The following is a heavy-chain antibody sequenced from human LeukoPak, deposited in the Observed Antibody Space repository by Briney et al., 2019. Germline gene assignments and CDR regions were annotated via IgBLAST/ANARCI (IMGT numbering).Heavy chain of an antibody. V-gene: IGHV3-20*04. CDR1: GFTFDEYG. CDR3: ARTPTTFYYYMDV. D-gene: IGHD1-26*01. J-gene: IGHJ6*03. CDR2: INWNGGRT. Sequence: GGFLRLSCAASGFTFDEYGMSWVRQAPGKGLEWVSGINWNGGRTGYADSVKGRFTISRDNAKNSLYLQMNSLRAEDTALYYCARTPTTFYYYMDVWGKGTTVTVSS.